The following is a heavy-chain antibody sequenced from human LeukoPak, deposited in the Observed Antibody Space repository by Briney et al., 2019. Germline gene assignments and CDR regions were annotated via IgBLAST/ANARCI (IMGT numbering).Heavy chain of an antibody. V-gene: IGHV4-39*07. J-gene: IGHJ3*02. CDR2: IYYSGST. D-gene: IGHD3-3*01. CDR1: GGSISSSSYY. CDR3: ARVLVTIFGVVITHDAFDI. Sequence: PSETLPLTCTVSGGSISSSSYYWGWIRQPPGKGLEWIGSIYYSGSTYYNPSLKSRVTISVDTSKNQFSLKLSSVTAADTAVYYCARVLVTIFGVVITHDAFDIWGQGTMVTVSS.